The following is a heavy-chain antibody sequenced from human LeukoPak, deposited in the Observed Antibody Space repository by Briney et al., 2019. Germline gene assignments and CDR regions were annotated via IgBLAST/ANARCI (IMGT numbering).Heavy chain of an antibody. Sequence: GASVKVSCKASGYTFTSYYMHWVRQAPGRGLEWVGIINPSGGSTGYAQKFQGRVTMTRDTSTSTVYMELSSLRSEDTAVYYCATVTSQLGFDYWGQGTLVTVSS. CDR1: GYTFTSYY. CDR2: INPSGGST. J-gene: IGHJ4*02. V-gene: IGHV1-46*03. D-gene: IGHD6-13*01. CDR3: ATVTSQLGFDY.